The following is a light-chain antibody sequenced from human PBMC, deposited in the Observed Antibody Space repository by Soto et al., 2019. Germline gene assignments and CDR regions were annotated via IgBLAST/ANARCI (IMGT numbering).Light chain of an antibody. CDR1: SSDVGGYNY. V-gene: IGLV2-8*01. CDR3: SSYAGSNNVV. J-gene: IGLJ2*01. CDR2: EVS. Sequence: QPALTQPPSASGSPGQSVTISCTGTSSDVGGYNYVSWYQQHPGKAPKLMIYEVSKRPSGVPDRFSGSKSGNTASLTVSGLKAEDEAHYYCSSYAGSNNVVFGGGTKLTVL.